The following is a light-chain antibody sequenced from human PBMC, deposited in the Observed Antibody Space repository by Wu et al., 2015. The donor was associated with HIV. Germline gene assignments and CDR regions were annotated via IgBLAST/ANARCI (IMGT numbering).Light chain of an antibody. CDR3: QQRSSGVT. V-gene: IGKV3-11*01. Sequence: EIVLTQSPATLSLSPGERATLSCRASQSVSAYLAWYQQKPGQAPRLLIYDASNRVTGIPARFRGSGSGTDFTLTISSLEPEDFAVYYCQQRSSGVTFGGGTKVDIK. J-gene: IGKJ4*01. CDR1: QSVSAY. CDR2: DAS.